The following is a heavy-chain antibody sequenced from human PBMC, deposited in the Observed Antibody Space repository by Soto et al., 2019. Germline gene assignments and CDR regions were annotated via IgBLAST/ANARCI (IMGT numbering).Heavy chain of an antibody. Sequence: GGSLRLSCAACGFSFRDYDMHWVRQRKGKGLEWVSALGAARDPYYVGSVKGRFSVSRDNAQNSLFLQMNNLRVDDTAVYFCARAYLGRLPRRADYYYAMDVWGRGTTVTVSS. CDR2: LGAARDP. J-gene: IGHJ6*02. CDR1: GFSFRDYD. D-gene: IGHD1-26*01. V-gene: IGHV3-13*05. CDR3: ARAYLGRLPRRADYYYAMDV.